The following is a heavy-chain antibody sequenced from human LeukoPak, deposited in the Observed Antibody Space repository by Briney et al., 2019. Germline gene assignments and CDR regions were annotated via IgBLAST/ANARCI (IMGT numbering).Heavy chain of an antibody. CDR3: SRARRRSGTYYRDAFDI. Sequence: PSETLSLTCTVSDGSISSSGYFWAWIRQPPGKGLAWIGNIYYSGRTYYNPSLKSRVTISVDTSKNQFSLKLTSVTAADTAVYYCSRARRRSGTYYRDAFDIWGQGTTVTVSS. CDR1: DGSISSSGYF. J-gene: IGHJ3*02. D-gene: IGHD3-10*01. V-gene: IGHV4-39*07. CDR2: IYYSGRT.